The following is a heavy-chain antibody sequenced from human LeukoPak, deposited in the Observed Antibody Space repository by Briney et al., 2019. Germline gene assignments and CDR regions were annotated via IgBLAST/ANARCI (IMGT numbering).Heavy chain of an antibody. CDR1: GFTVSSNY. D-gene: IGHD6-13*01. CDR3: ARAGSSWYPLDY. CDR2: IYSGGST. V-gene: IGHV3-66*02. Sequence: GGSLRLSCAASGFTVSSNYMSWVRQAPGKGLEWGSVIYSGGSTYYADSVKGRFTISRDNSKNTLYLHMNSLRPEDTAVYYCARAGSSWYPLDYWGQGTLVTVSS. J-gene: IGHJ4*02.